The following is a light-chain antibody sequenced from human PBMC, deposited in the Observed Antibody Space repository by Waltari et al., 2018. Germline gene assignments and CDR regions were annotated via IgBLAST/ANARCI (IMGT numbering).Light chain of an antibody. CDR1: SGHSSYA. J-gene: IGLJ3*02. Sequence: QLVLTQSPSASASLGASVKLTCTLSSGHSSYAIAWHQQQPEKGPRYLMKLNSDGSHSKGDGIPDRVSGSSSGAECYLTISSLQSEDEADYYCQTWGTYWVFGGGTKLTVL. CDR3: QTWGTYWV. CDR2: LNSDGSH. V-gene: IGLV4-69*01.